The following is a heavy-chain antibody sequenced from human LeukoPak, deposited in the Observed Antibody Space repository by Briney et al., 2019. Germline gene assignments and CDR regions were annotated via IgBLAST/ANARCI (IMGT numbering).Heavy chain of an antibody. CDR1: GGSFSGYY. CDR2: INHSGST. V-gene: IGHV4-34*01. Sequence: NASETLSLTWAVYGGSFSGYYWSWIRQPPGKGLEWIGEINHSGSTNYNPSLKSRVTISVDTSKNQFSLKLSSVTAADTAVYYCARGYSGYDPFDYWGQGTLVTVSS. D-gene: IGHD5-12*01. CDR3: ARGYSGYDPFDY. J-gene: IGHJ4*02.